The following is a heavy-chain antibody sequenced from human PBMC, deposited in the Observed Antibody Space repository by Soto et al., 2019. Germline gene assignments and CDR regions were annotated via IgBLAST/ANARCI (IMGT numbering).Heavy chain of an antibody. CDR2: IYYSGST. J-gene: IGHJ6*02. V-gene: IGHV4-59*01. D-gene: IGHD6-19*01. CDR3: ARVKRGRLNYYYCGMDV. Sequence: PSETLSLTCTVSGGSISSYYWSWIRQPPGKGLEWIGYIYYSGSTNYNPSLKSRVTISVDTSKNQFSLKLSSVTAADTAVYYCARVKRGRLNYYYCGMDVWGQGTTVTVSS. CDR1: GGSISSYY.